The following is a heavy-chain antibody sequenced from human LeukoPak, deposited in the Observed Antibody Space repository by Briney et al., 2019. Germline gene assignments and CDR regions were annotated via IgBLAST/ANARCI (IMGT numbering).Heavy chain of an antibody. CDR2: ICGSGGSI. CDR1: GFTFGIYA. D-gene: IGHD5-24*01. Sequence: GGSLRLSCAGSGFTFGIYALNWFRQAPGKGLEWVSGICGSGGSIRYADSVKGRFIISRDNSKNTLYLQMNSLRAEDTAVYYCAKGGDGYNYYFDYWGQETLVTVSS. V-gene: IGHV3-23*01. CDR3: AKGGDGYNYYFDY. J-gene: IGHJ4*02.